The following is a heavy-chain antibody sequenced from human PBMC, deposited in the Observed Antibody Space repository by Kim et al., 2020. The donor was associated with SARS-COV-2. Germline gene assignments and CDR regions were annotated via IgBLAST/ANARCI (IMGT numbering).Heavy chain of an antibody. D-gene: IGHD3-10*01. Sequence: YNPSLKSRATIPVDTSTNQFSLKRSSVTATDTAVYYCARRGVRGVIGFDPWGQGTLVTVSS. V-gene: IGHV4-39*01. J-gene: IGHJ5*02. CDR3: ARRGVRGVIGFDP.